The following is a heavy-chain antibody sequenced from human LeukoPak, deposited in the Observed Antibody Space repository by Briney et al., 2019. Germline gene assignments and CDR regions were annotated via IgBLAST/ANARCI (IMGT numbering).Heavy chain of an antibody. Sequence: SETLSLTCTVSGGSISSYYWSWIRQPPGKGLEWIGYIYYSGSTNYNPSLKSRVTISVDTSKNQFSLKLSSVTAADTAVYYCARSPRAPPYLDFDYWGQGTLSPSPQ. D-gene: IGHD3-16*01. V-gene: IGHV4-59*01. CDR1: GGSISSYY. CDR3: ARSPRAPPYLDFDY. CDR2: IYYSGST. J-gene: IGHJ4*02.